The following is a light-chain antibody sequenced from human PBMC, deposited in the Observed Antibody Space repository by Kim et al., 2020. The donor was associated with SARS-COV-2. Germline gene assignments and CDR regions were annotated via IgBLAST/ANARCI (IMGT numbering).Light chain of an antibody. CDR1: QSVSSGY. CDR2: GAS. CDR3: QQYGSPLT. V-gene: IGKV3-20*01. Sequence: EIVLTQSPGTLSLSPGERATLSCRASQSVSSGYLAWYQQKPGQAPRLLIYGASSRATGIPDRFSGSGSGTDYTLTITRLEPEDFAVYYCQQYGSPLTFGEGTKVYIK. J-gene: IGKJ4*01.